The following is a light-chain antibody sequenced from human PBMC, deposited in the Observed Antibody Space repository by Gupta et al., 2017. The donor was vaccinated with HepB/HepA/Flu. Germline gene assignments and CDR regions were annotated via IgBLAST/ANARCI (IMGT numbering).Light chain of an antibody. V-gene: IGKV3-15*01. J-gene: IGKJ5*01. Sequence: EIVMTQSPATLSVSPGERATLSCRASQSVSSNLAWYQQQPGQAPRLLIYGASTRATGFPARFSGSGSGTEFTLTISSLQSEDFAVYYCQQYGKWPITFGQGTRLEIK. CDR3: QQYGKWPIT. CDR1: QSVSSN. CDR2: GAS.